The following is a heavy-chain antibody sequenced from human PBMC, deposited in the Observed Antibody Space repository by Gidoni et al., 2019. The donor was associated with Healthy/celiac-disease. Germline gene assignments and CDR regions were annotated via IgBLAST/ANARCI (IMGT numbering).Heavy chain of an antibody. CDR3: ARDVEDVGGYDVSAYYYYGMDV. Sequence: QVQLVESGGGLVKPGGSLRRYCEASGFRFSASYMSWISQAPGTGLEWVAYISSSSSYTNYADSVKGRFTISRDNAKNSLYLQMNSLRAEDTAVYYCARDVEDVGGYDVSAYYYYGMDVWGQGTTVTVSS. D-gene: IGHD5-12*01. J-gene: IGHJ6*02. V-gene: IGHV3-11*06. CDR1: GFRFSASY. CDR2: ISSSSSYT.